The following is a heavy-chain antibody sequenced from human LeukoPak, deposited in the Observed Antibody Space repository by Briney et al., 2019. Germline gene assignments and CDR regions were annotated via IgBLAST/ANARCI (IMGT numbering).Heavy chain of an antibody. V-gene: IGHV4-34*01. J-gene: IGHJ6*02. CDR3: VRSYNYGPLL. CDR2: INHNGGT. Sequence: SETLSLTCAVYSGSLSNYYWNWIRQSPDKGLVWIGEINHNGGTNYNPSLKSRVTISVDTSKNQVSLKLGSVTAADTAVYYCVRSYNYGPLLWGQGTTVTVSS. CDR1: SGSLSNYY. D-gene: IGHD5-18*01.